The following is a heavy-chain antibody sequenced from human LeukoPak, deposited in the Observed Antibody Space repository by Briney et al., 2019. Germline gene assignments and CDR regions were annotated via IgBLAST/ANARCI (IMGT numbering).Heavy chain of an antibody. V-gene: IGHV1-69*01. J-gene: IGHJ4*02. CDR3: ARLSVVVPAAHFDY. Sequence: ASVKVSCKASGGTFSSYAISWVRQAPGQGLEWMGGIIPIFGTANYAQKFQGRVTITAEESTSTAYMELSSLRSEDTAVYYCARLSVVVPAAHFDYWGQGTLVTVSS. CDR1: GGTFSSYA. CDR2: IIPIFGTA. D-gene: IGHD2-2*01.